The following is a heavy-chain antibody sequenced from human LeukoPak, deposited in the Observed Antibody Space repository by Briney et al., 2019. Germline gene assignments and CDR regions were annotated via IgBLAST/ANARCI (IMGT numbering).Heavy chain of an antibody. V-gene: IGHV3-23*01. CDR1: GFTFSSYA. Sequence: GGSLRLSCAASGFTFSSYAMSWVRQAPGKGLEWVSVISGNGGRTYYADSVKGRFTISRDNSKNTLYLQMNSLRAEATAVYYCAKVRDLDTVLGRFDNWGQGTLVTVSS. D-gene: IGHD5-18*01. CDR3: AKVRDLDTVLGRFDN. CDR2: ISGNGGRT. J-gene: IGHJ5*02.